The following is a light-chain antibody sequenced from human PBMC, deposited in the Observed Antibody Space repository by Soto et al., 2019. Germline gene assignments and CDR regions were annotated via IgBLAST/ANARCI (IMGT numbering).Light chain of an antibody. V-gene: IGKV1-5*01. CDR2: DAS. CDR1: QSISSW. Sequence: DIQMTQSPSTLSASVGDRVTITCRASQSISSWLAWYQQNPGKAPKLLIYDASSLESGVPSRFSGSGSGTEFTLTISSLQPDDFATYYCQQYNSYSSNTFGQGTKLEIK. CDR3: QQYNSYSSNT. J-gene: IGKJ2*01.